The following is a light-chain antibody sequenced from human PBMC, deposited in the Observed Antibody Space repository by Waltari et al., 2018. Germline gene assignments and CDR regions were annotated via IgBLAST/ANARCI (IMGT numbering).Light chain of an antibody. V-gene: IGKV4-1*01. CDR3: QQYYTTPMYT. CDR2: WAS. CDR1: QSVLYSSNNKNY. J-gene: IGKJ2*01. Sequence: DIVMTQSPDSLAVSLGERATINCKSSQSVLYSSNNKNYLAWYQQQPGQPPKLVIYWASTRASGVPDRFSGSGSGTDFTLTISSLQAEDVAVYYCQQYYTTPMYTFGQGTKLEIK.